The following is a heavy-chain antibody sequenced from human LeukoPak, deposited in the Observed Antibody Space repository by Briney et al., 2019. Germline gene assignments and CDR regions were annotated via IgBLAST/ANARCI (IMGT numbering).Heavy chain of an antibody. CDR3: AKSFGYCWGGSCYLGWFGP. J-gene: IGHJ5*02. Sequence: GETLKISCKGSGYSFTSYWIGWVRQMPGKGLEWMGIIYPGDSDTRYSPSFQGQVTISADKSISTAYLQWSSLKASDTAMYYCAKSFGYCWGGSCYLGWFGPWGQGTLVTGSS. D-gene: IGHD2-15*01. V-gene: IGHV5-51*01. CDR2: IYPGDSDT. CDR1: GYSFTSYW.